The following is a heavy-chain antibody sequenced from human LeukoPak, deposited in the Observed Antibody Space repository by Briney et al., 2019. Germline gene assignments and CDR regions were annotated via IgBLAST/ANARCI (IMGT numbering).Heavy chain of an antibody. V-gene: IGHV1-69*13. J-gene: IGHJ4*02. CDR1: GGTFSSYA. CDR3: AGGDDSSGYYYMLDY. CDR2: IIPIFGTA. Sequence: SVKGSCKASGGTFSSYAISWVRQAPGQGLEWMGGIIPIFGTANYAQKFQGRVTITADESTSTAYMELSSLRSEDTAVYCCAGGDDSSGYYYMLDYWGQGTLVTVSS. D-gene: IGHD3-22*01.